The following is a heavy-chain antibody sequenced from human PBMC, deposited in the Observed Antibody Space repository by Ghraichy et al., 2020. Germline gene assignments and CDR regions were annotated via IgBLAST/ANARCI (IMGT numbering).Heavy chain of an antibody. CDR2: ISSSSYI. CDR3: AVINTDYYYYAMDV. Sequence: GGSLRLSCAASGFTFSSYSMNWVRHAPGKGLEWVSSISSSSYIYYADSVKGRFTISRDNAKNSLYLQMNSLRAADTAVYYFAVINTDYYYYAMDVWGQGTTVTVSS. V-gene: IGHV3-21*01. CDR1: GFTFSSYS. D-gene: IGHD2-21*01. J-gene: IGHJ6*02.